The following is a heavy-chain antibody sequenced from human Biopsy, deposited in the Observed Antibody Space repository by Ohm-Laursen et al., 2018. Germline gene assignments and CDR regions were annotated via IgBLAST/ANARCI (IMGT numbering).Heavy chain of an antibody. D-gene: IGHD2-8*01. CDR1: SYTFTDYN. CDR2: KNCKTGAT. V-gene: IGHV1-2*02. J-gene: IGHJ4*02. CDR3: ARDPLNGHKHFDY. Sequence: ASVKVSCKASSYTFTDYNIHWMRQAPGPKKKRKKNKNCKTGATNYAQKFQGTVTMTRDTSISTAYLALGSLRSADTAIYYCARDPLNGHKHFDYWGQGSLVTVSS.